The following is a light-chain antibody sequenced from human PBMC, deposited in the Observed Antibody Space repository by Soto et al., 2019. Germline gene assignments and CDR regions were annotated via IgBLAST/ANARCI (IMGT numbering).Light chain of an antibody. CDR3: QQYYSYWT. CDR2: KAC. Sequence: DLQMTQSPSTLSASVGDRVTITCRASQSISSWLAWYQQKPGEAPKLLIYKACSLESGVPSRFSGSGSGTEFPLSISSLQPDDSATYYCQQYYSYWTFGQGTKVDI. CDR1: QSISSW. V-gene: IGKV1-5*03. J-gene: IGKJ1*01.